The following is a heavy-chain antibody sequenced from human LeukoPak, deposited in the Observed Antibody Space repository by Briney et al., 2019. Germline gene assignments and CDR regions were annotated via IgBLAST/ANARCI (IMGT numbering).Heavy chain of an antibody. CDR1: GGTFSSYA. J-gene: IGHJ4*02. CDR3: ARGGTVTTGDF. CDR2: ISVYNGNT. V-gene: IGHV1-18*01. Sequence: ASVKVSCKASGGTFSSYAISWVRQAPGQGLEWMGLISVYNGNTNYAQNLQGRLTMTRDTSTSTAYMELRSLTSDDTAVYFCARGGTVTTGDFWGQGSLVTVSS. D-gene: IGHD4-17*01.